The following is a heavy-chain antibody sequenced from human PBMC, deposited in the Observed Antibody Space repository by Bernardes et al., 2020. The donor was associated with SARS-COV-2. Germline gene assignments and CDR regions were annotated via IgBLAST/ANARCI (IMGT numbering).Heavy chain of an antibody. D-gene: IGHD3-10*01. J-gene: IGHJ4*02. CDR3: AKDGTGVLLWFGELSLYYFDY. Sequence: GSLRLSCTASGFTFSSYAMSWVRQAPGKGLEWVSAISGSGGSTYYADSVKGRFTISRDNSKNTLYLQMNSLGAEDTAVYYCAKDGTGVLLWFGELSLYYFDYWGQGTLVTVSS. V-gene: IGHV3-23*01. CDR2: ISGSGGST. CDR1: GFTFSSYA.